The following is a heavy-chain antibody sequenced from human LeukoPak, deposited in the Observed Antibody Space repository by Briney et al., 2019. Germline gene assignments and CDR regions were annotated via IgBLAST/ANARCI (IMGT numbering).Heavy chain of an antibody. CDR3: AKDRGYCSGGSCYSRPNYFDY. CDR2: IRDNESDK. V-gene: IGHV3-30*02. D-gene: IGHD2-15*01. Sequence: GGSLRLSCAASGFTFSSYGMHWVRQAPGKGLEWVAFIRDNESDKYYADSVKGRFTISRDNSKNTLYLQMNSLRAEDTAVYYCAKDRGYCSGGSCYSRPNYFDYWGQGTLVTVSS. CDR1: GFTFSSYG. J-gene: IGHJ4*02.